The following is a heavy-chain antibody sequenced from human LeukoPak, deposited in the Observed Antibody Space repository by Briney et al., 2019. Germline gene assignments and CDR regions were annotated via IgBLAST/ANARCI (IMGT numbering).Heavy chain of an antibody. V-gene: IGHV3-23*01. CDR3: AKGRGRIVATRIDY. J-gene: IGHJ4*02. D-gene: IGHD5-12*01. CDR2: ISGSGGST. Sequence: GGSLRLSCAASGFTFSSYAMSWVRQAPGKGLEWVSAISGSGGSTYYADSVKGRFTISRDNSKNTLYLQMNSLRAEDTAVYYCAKGRGRIVATRIDYWRQGTLVTVSP. CDR1: GFTFSSYA.